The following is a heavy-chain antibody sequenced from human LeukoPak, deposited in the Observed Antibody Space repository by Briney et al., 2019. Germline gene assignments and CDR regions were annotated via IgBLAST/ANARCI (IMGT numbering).Heavy chain of an antibody. V-gene: IGHV4-38-2*01. CDR3: VRHGYSSGWHFDY. Sequence: SEALSLTCAVSGYSISSGYYWGWIRPPPGKGLEGIGNIYHSGSTYYNPSLKSRVTISVDTSKNQFSLKLSSVTAADTAVYYCVRHGYSSGWHFDYWGQGTLVTVSS. D-gene: IGHD6-19*01. CDR2: IYHSGST. CDR1: GYSISSGYY. J-gene: IGHJ4*02.